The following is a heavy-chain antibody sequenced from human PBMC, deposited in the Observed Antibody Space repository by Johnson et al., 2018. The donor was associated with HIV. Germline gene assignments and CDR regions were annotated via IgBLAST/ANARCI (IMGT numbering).Heavy chain of an antibody. CDR1: GFTFSSYA. CDR3: ARDRGIAARPCRYAVDI. D-gene: IGHD6-6*01. CDR2: ISYDGSNK. Sequence: QMQLVESGGGVVQPGRSLRLSCAASGFTFSSYAMHWVRQAPGKGLEWVAVISYDGSNKYYADSVKGRFTISRDNSKNTLYLQMNSLRAEDTAVYYCARDRGIAARPCRYAVDIWGQGTMVTVSS. V-gene: IGHV3-30*04. J-gene: IGHJ3*02.